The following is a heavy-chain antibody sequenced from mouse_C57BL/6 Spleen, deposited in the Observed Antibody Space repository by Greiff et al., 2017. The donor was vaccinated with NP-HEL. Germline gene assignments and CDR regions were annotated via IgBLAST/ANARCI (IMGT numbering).Heavy chain of an antibody. D-gene: IGHD2-13*01. J-gene: IGHJ3*01. CDR2: ISSGGSYT. V-gene: IGHV5-6*01. Sequence: EVMLVESGGDLVKPGGSLKLSCAASGFTFSSYGMSWVRQTPDKRLEWVATISSGGSYTYYPDSVKGRFTISRDNAKNTLYLQMSSLKSEDTAMYYCARQGGDPPYWGQGTLVTVSA. CDR1: GFTFSSYG. CDR3: ARQGGDPPY.